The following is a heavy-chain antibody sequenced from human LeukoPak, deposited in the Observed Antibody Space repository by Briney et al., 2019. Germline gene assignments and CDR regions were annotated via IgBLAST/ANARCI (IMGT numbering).Heavy chain of an antibody. CDR3: ASMTTVLS. V-gene: IGHV3-30-3*01. J-gene: IGHJ4*02. CDR1: GFTFSSYW. D-gene: IGHD4-17*01. CDR2: ISYDGSNK. Sequence: GGSLRLSCAASGFTFSSYWMGWVRQAPGKGLEWVAVISYDGSNKYYADSVKGRFTISRDNSKNTLYLQMNSLRAEDTAVYYCASMTTVLSWGQGTLVTVSS.